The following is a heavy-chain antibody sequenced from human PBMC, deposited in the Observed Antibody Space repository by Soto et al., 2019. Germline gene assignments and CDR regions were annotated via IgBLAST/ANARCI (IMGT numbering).Heavy chain of an antibody. V-gene: IGHV1-46*01. CDR1: RETFTSYY. D-gene: IGHD1-26*01. Sequence: QLVQSGGEVKQPGASVKVSCKAPRETFTSYYINWVRQAPGQGLEWMGVIHPNGGSTAYAQKFKGRVTLTSGISTTTVYMEVCMLPSEDRAMYYCARSSGGNCGRIIEGTNWFAPWGQGTLVTVSS. J-gene: IGHJ5*02. CDR2: IHPNGGST. CDR3: ARSSGGNCGRIIEGTNWFAP.